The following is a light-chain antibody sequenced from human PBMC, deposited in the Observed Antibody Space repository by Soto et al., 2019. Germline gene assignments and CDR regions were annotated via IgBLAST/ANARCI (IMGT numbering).Light chain of an antibody. V-gene: IGLV2-14*01. CDR1: SSYVGAYNF. CDR3: NSYTSSSTSYV. Sequence: QSALTQPSPLSASPGQSITISCPGTSSYVGAYNFVSWYQQHPGKAPKLMIYDVNNRPSGVSDRFSGSKSGNTASLTISGLRAEDEADYYCNSYTSSSTSYVFGTGTKVTVL. CDR2: DVN. J-gene: IGLJ1*01.